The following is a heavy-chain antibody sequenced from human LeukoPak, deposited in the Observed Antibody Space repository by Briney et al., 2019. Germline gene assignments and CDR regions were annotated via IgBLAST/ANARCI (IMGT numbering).Heavy chain of an antibody. Sequence: GGSLRLSCAASGFTFSSYWMDWVRQAPGKGLEWVANIKQDGSKMYYVDSVKGRFTISRDNTKNSLFLHMSSLRAEDTAVYFCASSYFDNSLHAYDIWGQGTMVTVSS. V-gene: IGHV3-7*01. CDR2: IKQDGSKM. CDR1: GFTFSSYW. CDR3: ASSYFDNSLHAYDI. J-gene: IGHJ3*02. D-gene: IGHD3-22*01.